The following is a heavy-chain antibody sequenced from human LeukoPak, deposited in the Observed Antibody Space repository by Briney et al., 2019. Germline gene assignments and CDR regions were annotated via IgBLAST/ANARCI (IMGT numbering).Heavy chain of an antibody. CDR2: ISAYNGNT. Sequence: ASVKVSCKASGCTFTSYGISWVRQAPGQGLEWMGWISAYNGNTNYAQKLQGRVTMTTDTSTSTAYMELRSLRSDDTAVYYCARDQFIYCSSTSCYENWFDPWGQGTLVTVSS. CDR1: GCTFTSYG. V-gene: IGHV1-18*04. CDR3: ARDQFIYCSSTSCYENWFDP. J-gene: IGHJ5*02. D-gene: IGHD2-2*01.